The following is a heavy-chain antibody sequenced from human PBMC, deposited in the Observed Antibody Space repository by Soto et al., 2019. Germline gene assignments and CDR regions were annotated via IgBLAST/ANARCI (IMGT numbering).Heavy chain of an antibody. CDR3: ARARTYDFWSGYYGNWFDP. J-gene: IGHJ5*02. CDR1: GGSISSYY. V-gene: IGHV4-59*01. D-gene: IGHD3-3*01. Sequence: QVQLQESGPGLVKPSETLSLTCTVSGGSISSYYWSWIRQPPGKGLEWIGYIYYSGSTNYNPSLKSRVTISVDTSKNQSSLKLSSVTAADTAVYYCARARTYDFWSGYYGNWFDPWGQGTLVTVSS. CDR2: IYYSGST.